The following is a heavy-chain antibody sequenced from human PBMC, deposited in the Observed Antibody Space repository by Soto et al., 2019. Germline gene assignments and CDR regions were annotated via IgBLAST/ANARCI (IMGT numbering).Heavy chain of an antibody. Sequence: QVQLQESGPGLVKPSQTLSLTCTVSGGSISSGDYYWSWIRQPPGKGLEWIGYIYHSGSTYYNPSLKSSVTRSVHPSKTQSSLTPSAVTAADTAVYYCASPRPGGARLDPWGQGTLVTVSS. CDR2: IYHSGST. CDR3: ASPRPGGARLDP. J-gene: IGHJ5*02. CDR1: GGSISSGDYY. D-gene: IGHD2-15*01. V-gene: IGHV4-30-4*01.